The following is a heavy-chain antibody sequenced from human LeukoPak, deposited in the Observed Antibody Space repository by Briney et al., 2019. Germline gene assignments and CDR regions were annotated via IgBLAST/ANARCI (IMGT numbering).Heavy chain of an antibody. J-gene: IGHJ4*02. D-gene: IGHD3-16*01. CDR3: ARFSEGAFYYFDY. CDR2: IYYRGTT. CDR1: GGSFSSYY. V-gene: IGHV4-59*01. Sequence: SETLSLTCAVYGGSFSSYYWSWIRQPPGKGLEWIGYIYYRGTTNYNPSLKSRVTISVDTSKNQFSLKLSSVTAADTAVYYCARFSEGAFYYFDYWGQGTLVTVSS.